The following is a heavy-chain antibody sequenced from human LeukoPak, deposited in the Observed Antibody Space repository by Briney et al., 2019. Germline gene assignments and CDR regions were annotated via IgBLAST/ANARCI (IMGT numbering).Heavy chain of an antibody. D-gene: IGHD1-1*01. J-gene: IGHJ4*02. CDR1: GGTFSSYA. CDR3: AGVGKLVFDY. CDR2: IIPIFGTA. Sequence: GASVKVSCKASGGTFSSYAISWVRQAPGQGLEWMGGIIPIFGTANYAQKFQGRVTITADESTSTAYMELSSLRSEDTAVYYCAGVGKLVFDYWGQGTLVTVSS. V-gene: IGHV1-69*13.